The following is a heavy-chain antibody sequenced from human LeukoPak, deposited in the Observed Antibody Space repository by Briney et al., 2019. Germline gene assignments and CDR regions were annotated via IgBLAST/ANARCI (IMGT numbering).Heavy chain of an antibody. Sequence: ASVKVSCKASGYTFTGYYMHWVRQARGQGLEWMGWINPNSGGTNYAQKFQGWVTMTRDTSISTAYMELSRLRSDDTAVYYCARGVLLWFGELSEYYFDYWGQGTLVTVSS. J-gene: IGHJ4*02. CDR3: ARGVLLWFGELSEYYFDY. CDR2: INPNSGGT. D-gene: IGHD3-10*01. V-gene: IGHV1-2*04. CDR1: GYTFTGYY.